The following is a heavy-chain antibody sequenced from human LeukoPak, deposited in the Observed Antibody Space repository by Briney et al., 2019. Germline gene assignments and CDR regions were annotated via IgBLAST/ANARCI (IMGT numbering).Heavy chain of an antibody. Sequence: SETLSLTCTVSGGSISSYYWSWIRQPPGKGLEWIGYIYYSGSTNYNPSLKSRVTISVDTSKNQFSLKLSSVTAADTAVYYCAKQRVLGDSFDYWGQGTLVTVSS. CDR2: IYYSGST. CDR3: AKQRVLGDSFDY. J-gene: IGHJ4*02. D-gene: IGHD1-26*01. CDR1: GGSISSYY. V-gene: IGHV4-59*08.